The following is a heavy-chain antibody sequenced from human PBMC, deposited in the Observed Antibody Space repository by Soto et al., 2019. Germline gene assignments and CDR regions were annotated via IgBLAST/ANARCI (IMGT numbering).Heavy chain of an antibody. J-gene: IGHJ4*02. D-gene: IGHD6-19*01. CDR2: ISAYNGNT. CDR3: ARDLGIAVAGNLGY. Sequence: ASVQVSCKASGYTFTSYGISWVRQAPGQGLEWMGWISAYNGNTNYAQKLQGRVTMTTDTSTSTAYMELRSLRSDDTAVYYCARDLGIAVAGNLGYWGQGTLVTVSS. V-gene: IGHV1-18*01. CDR1: GYTFTSYG.